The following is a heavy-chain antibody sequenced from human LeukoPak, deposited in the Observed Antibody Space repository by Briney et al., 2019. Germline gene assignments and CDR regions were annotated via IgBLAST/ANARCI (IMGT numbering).Heavy chain of an antibody. D-gene: IGHD4-23*01. CDR1: GFTFSSYS. CDR3: ARVVVTLVGGYYYGMDV. Sequence: GGSLRLSCAASGFTFSSYSMNWVRQAPGKGLEWVSYISSSGSTIYYADSVKGRFTISRDNAKNSLYLQMNSLRAEDTAVYYCARVVVTLVGGYYYGMDVWGQGTTVTVSS. V-gene: IGHV3-48*04. CDR2: ISSSGSTI. J-gene: IGHJ6*02.